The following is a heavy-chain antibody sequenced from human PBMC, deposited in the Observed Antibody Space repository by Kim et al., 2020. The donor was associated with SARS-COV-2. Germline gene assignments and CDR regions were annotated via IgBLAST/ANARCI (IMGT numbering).Heavy chain of an antibody. CDR3: AKERVGSSWGSYNEY. J-gene: IGHJ1*01. CDR1: GFTFSNSG. CDR2: IGVGGST. V-gene: IGHV3-23*01. D-gene: IGHD6-13*01. Sequence: GGSLRLSCTASGFTFSNSGMAWVRQAPGKGKEWVSAIGVGGSTFYPDSVKGRFSISRDNSENTLYLQMNSLRAEDTAIYYCAKERVGSSWGSYNEY.